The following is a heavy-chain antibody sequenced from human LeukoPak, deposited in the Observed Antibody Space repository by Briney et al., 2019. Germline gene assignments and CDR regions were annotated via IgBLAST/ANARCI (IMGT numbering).Heavy chain of an antibody. V-gene: IGHV4-39*07. CDR1: GGSISSSSYY. CDR2: IYYSGST. Sequence: SETLSLTCTVSGGSISSSSYYWGWIRQPPGKGLEWIGSIYYSGSTYYNPSLKSRVTISVDTSKNQFSLKLSSVTAADTAVYYCARGYYYDSSGYYPTCLDYWGQGTLVTVSS. D-gene: IGHD3-22*01. CDR3: ARGYYYDSSGYYPTCLDY. J-gene: IGHJ4*02.